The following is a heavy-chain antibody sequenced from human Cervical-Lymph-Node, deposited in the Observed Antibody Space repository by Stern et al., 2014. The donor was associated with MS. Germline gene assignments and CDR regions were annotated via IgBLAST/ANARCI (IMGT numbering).Heavy chain of an antibody. V-gene: IGHV4-31*03. CDR3: ARELSGMYGMDV. J-gene: IGHJ6*02. Sequence: VQLVESGPGLVKPSQTLSLTCTVSGGSINNGDYYWSWVRQHPGKGLEGLGYIYYSGATYYNPSLKGRLTISVDTSKRHFSLKLTSVTAADTAVYYCARELSGMYGMDVWGQGTTVTVSS. CDR1: GGSINNGDYY. D-gene: IGHD1-1*01. CDR2: IYYSGAT.